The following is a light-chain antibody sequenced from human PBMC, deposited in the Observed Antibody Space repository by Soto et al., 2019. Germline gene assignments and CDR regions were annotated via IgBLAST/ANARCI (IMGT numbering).Light chain of an antibody. J-gene: IGKJ1*01. Sequence: DIQMTQSPSSLSASVGDRVTITCRASQGISHYLAWYQQKPGKVPKLLIYAASNLQSGVPSRFSGSGSGTDFTLTISSLEPEDVATYYCQQYDSAPWTFGQGTKVEIK. CDR3: QQYDSAPWT. CDR1: QGISHY. CDR2: AAS. V-gene: IGKV1-27*01.